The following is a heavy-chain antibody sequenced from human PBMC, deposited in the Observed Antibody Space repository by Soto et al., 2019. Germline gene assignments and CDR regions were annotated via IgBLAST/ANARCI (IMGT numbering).Heavy chain of an antibody. CDR2: IYDAGISGYTPST. Sequence: PSETLSLTCTVSGGSITSSYWSWIRRPPGKGLEWIAYIYDAGISGYTPSTSYNPSLKSRVTMSVDTSKNQFSLKLTSVTAADTAVYYCARGEDAFIYYGLDVWGQGITVTVSS. V-gene: IGHV4-59*01. CDR1: GGSITSSY. J-gene: IGHJ6*02. CDR3: ARGEDAFIYYGLDV.